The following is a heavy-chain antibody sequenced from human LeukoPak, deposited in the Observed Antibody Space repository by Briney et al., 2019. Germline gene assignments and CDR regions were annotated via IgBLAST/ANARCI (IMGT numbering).Heavy chain of an antibody. D-gene: IGHD6-13*01. CDR2: VWYDGSNK. CDR3: ARDPRDEYSYDSSSWYYFDY. V-gene: IGHV3-33*08. J-gene: IGHJ4*02. CDR1: GFTFSSSQ. Sequence: GGSLRLSCAASGFTFSSSQMNWVRQAPGKGLEWVAVVWYDGSNKYYADSVKGRFTISRDNSKNTLYLQMNSLRAEDTAVYYCARDPRDEYSYDSSSWYYFDYWGQGTLVTVSS.